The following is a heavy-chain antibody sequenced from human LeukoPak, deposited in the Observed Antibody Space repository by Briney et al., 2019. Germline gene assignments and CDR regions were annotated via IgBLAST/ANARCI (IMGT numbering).Heavy chain of an antibody. CDR2: IGAYNGNT. D-gene: IGHD6-13*01. CDR3: ASFISSWYYFDY. J-gene: IGHJ4*02. Sequence: GASVKVSCKASGYTFTSYGISWVRQAPGQGLEWMGWIGAYNGNTNYAQKLQGRVTMTTDTSTSTAYMELRSLRSDDTAVYYCASFISSWYYFDYWGQGTLVTVSS. V-gene: IGHV1-18*01. CDR1: GYTFTSYG.